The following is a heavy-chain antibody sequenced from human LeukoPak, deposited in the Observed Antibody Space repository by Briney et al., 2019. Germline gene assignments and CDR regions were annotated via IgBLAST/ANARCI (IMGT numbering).Heavy chain of an antibody. D-gene: IGHD2-2*01. J-gene: IGHJ6*03. CDR3: ARGSGQLNYYSYYYMDV. Sequence: SETLSLTCAVYGGSFSGYYWSWVRQPPGRGLEWVGEINHSGSTNSNPSPKSRVTISGDKSKTQFSLSLSSLTAADKAVYYCARGSGQLNYYSYYYMDVWGKGTTPSVCS. CDR1: GGSFSGYY. CDR2: INHSGST. V-gene: IGHV4-34*01.